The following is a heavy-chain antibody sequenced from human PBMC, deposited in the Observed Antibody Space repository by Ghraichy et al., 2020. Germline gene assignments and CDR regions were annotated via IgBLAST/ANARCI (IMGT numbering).Heavy chain of an antibody. J-gene: IGHJ3*02. CDR3: ARGRGHFIAVAGPDAFDI. D-gene: IGHD6-19*01. CDR2: IGTAGDT. CDR1: GFTFSSYD. Sequence: GESLNISCAASGFTFSSYDMHWVRQATGKGLEWVSAIGTAGDTYYPGSVKGRFTISRENAKNSLYLQMNSLRAGDTAVYYCARGRGHFIAVAGPDAFDIWGQGTMVTVSS. V-gene: IGHV3-13*01.